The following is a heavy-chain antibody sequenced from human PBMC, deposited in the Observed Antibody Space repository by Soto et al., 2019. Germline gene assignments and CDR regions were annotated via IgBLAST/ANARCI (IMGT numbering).Heavy chain of an antibody. J-gene: IGHJ3*02. CDR1: GFTFSSYA. Sequence: GGSLRLSCAASGFTFSSYAMHWVRQAPGKGLEWVAVISYDGSNKYYADSVKGRFTISRDNSKNTLYLQMNSLRAEDTAVYYCARAPNKLRYFDWLGDAFDIWGQGTMVTVSS. D-gene: IGHD3-9*01. CDR2: ISYDGSNK. CDR3: ARAPNKLRYFDWLGDAFDI. V-gene: IGHV3-30*04.